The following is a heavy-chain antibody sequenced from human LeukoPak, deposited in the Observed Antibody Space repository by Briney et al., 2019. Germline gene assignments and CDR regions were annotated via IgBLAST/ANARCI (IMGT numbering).Heavy chain of an antibody. Sequence: GGSLTLSCPAPGFTFSNFAMTWSRQAPGKGLEWVSSIVGSSSTYYADSLKGRFTISRDNAKYSLYLQMNSLRAEDTAVYYCARIGAGSSRDYWGQGTLVTVSS. D-gene: IGHD6-13*01. CDR1: GFTFSNFA. V-gene: IGHV3-21*01. CDR3: ARIGAGSSRDY. CDR2: IVGSSST. J-gene: IGHJ4*02.